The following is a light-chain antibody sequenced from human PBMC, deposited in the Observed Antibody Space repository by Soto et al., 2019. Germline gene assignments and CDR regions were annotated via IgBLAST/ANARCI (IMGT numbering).Light chain of an antibody. CDR1: SSDVGGYNY. CDR2: DVS. J-gene: IGLJ1*01. Sequence: QSALAQPASVSGSPGQSITISCTGTSSDVGGYNYVSWYQHHPGKAPKLIIYDVSNRPSGVSNHFSASKSGNTASLTISGLQAEDEADYYCCSYAGRYSLYVFGSGTKVTVL. CDR3: CSYAGRYSLYV. V-gene: IGLV2-14*03.